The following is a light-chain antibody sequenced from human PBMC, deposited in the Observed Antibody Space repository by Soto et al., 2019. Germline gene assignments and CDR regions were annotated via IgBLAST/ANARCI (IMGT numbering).Light chain of an antibody. CDR2: GAS. Sequence: EVVMTQSPATLSVSPGERATLSCRASQSVSSNFAWYQQKPGQPPRLLIYGASTRATGVPARFSGSGSGTEFTLTITGLQSDDFVVYYCQQYNNWPRTFGQGTKVDIK. V-gene: IGKV3-15*01. CDR1: QSVSSN. CDR3: QQYNNWPRT. J-gene: IGKJ1*01.